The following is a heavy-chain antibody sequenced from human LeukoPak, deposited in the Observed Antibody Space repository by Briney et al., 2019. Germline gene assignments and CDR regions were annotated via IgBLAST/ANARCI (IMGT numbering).Heavy chain of an antibody. J-gene: IGHJ4*02. CDR3: ARDSDSSGYYDY. Sequence: SETLSLTCAVYGGSFSGYYWSWIRQPPGKGLEWIGYIYYSGSTNYNPSLKSRVTISVDTSKNQFSLKLSSVTAADTAVYYCARDSDSSGYYDYWGQGTLVTVSS. V-gene: IGHV4-59*01. CDR2: IYYSGST. CDR1: GGSFSGYY. D-gene: IGHD3-22*01.